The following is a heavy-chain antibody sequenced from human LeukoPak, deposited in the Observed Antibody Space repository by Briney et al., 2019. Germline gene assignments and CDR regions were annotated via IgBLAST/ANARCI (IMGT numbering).Heavy chain of an antibody. CDR1: GFTFSNYA. D-gene: IGHD3-3*01. J-gene: IGHJ4*02. CDR3: AKYDYDFWSGYPTYFDY. CDR2: ISGSGGST. V-gene: IGHV3-23*01. Sequence: GGSLRLSCAASGFTFSNYAMSWVRQAPGKGLEWVSAISGSGGSTYYADSVKGRFTISRDNSKNTLYLQMNSLRAEDTAVYYCAKYDYDFWSGYPTYFDYWGQGTLVTVSS.